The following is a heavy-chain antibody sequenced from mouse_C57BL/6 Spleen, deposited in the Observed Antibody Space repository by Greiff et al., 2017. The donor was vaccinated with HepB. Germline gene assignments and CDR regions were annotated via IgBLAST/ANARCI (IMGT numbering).Heavy chain of an antibody. D-gene: IGHD1-1*01. CDR1: GYTFTDYE. V-gene: IGHV1-15*01. J-gene: IGHJ3*01. CDR2: IDPETGGT. CDR3: TTITTVVEDAY. Sequence: VQLQESGAELVRPGASVTLSCKASGYTFTDYEMHWVKQTPVHGLEWIGAIDPETGGTAYNQKFKGKAILTADKSSSTAYMELRSLTSEDSAVYYCTTITTVVEDAYWGQGTLVTVSA.